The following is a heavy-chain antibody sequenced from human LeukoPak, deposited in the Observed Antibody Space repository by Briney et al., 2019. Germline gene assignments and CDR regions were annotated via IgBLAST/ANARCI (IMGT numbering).Heavy chain of an antibody. J-gene: IGHJ3*02. V-gene: IGHV1-18*01. CDR3: ARVLLWFDESPRALDI. CDR2: ISGYNSAT. CDR1: TDTFTNFH. Sequence: ASVKVSCKTSTDTFTNFHTTWVRQAPGQGLEWMGWISGYNSATHYAQKLQGRVTMTTDTSTTTTYMELRSLESDDTAVYYCARVLLWFDESPRALDIWGQGTMVTVSS. D-gene: IGHD3-10*01.